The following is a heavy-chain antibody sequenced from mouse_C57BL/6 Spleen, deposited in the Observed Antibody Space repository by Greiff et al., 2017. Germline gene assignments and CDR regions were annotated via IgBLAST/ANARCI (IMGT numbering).Heavy chain of an antibody. D-gene: IGHD1-1*01. CDR2: IDPSDSYT. CDR1: GYTFTSYW. J-gene: IGHJ3*01. Sequence: QVQLQQPGAELVKPGASVKLSCKASGYTFTSYWMQWVKQRPGQGLEWIGEIDPSDSYTNYNQKFKGKATLTVDTSSSTAYMQLSSLTSEDSAVYYCAKDGNLLLRSPFAYWGQGTLVTVSA. V-gene: IGHV1-50*01. CDR3: AKDGNLLLRSPFAY.